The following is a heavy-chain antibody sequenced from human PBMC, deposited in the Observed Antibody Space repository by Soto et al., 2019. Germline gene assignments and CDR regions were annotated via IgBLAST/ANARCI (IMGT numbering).Heavy chain of an antibody. CDR2: IYHSGST. D-gene: IGHD6-13*01. J-gene: IGHJ3*02. V-gene: IGHV4-4*02. Sequence: QVQLQESGPGLVKPSGTLSLTCAVSGGSISSSNWWSWVRQPPGKGLEWIGEIYHSGSTNYNPSPKSRVTRPVDQSKDHLSLKLSSVTAADTAVYYWARVWNLVLGAFDIWGQGTTVTVSS. CDR3: ARVWNLVLGAFDI. CDR1: GGSISSSNW.